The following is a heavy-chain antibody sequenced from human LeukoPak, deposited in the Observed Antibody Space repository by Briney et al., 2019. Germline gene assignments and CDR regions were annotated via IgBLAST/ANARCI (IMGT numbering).Heavy chain of an antibody. D-gene: IGHD2-2*01. V-gene: IGHV1-18*04. Sequence: GASVKVSCKASGYTFSSFGFTWVRQAPGQGLEWMGWITGYRGTTDYAQKFQGRVTLTTDTSSSTAYMELRSLTYDDTAVYYCASGHCSSISFTWGAYSWGQGTLVTVSS. CDR1: GYTFSSFG. CDR3: ASGHCSSISFTWGAYS. CDR2: ITGYRGTT. J-gene: IGHJ5*02.